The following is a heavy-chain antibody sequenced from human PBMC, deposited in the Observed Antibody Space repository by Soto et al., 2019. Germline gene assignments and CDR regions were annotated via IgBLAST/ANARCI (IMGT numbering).Heavy chain of an antibody. CDR1: GYSFTSYW. D-gene: IGHD3-3*01. CDR2: IYPGDSDT. J-gene: IGHJ4*02. V-gene: IGHV5-51*01. CDR3: ARIPVLRFLEWLLDY. Sequence: PGESLKISCKGSGYSFTSYWIGWVRQMPGKGLEWMGIIYPGDSDTRYSPSFQGQVTISADKSISTAYLQWSSLKASDTAMYYCARIPVLRFLEWLLDYWGQGTLVTVSS.